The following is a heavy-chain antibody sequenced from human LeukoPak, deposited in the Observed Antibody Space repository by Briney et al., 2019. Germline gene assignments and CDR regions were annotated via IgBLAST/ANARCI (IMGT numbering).Heavy chain of an antibody. CDR1: GGTFSSYA. CDR2: IIPIFGTA. Sequence: SVKVSCKASGGTFSSYAISGVRQAPGQGLEWMGGIIPIFGTANYAQKFQGRVTITADESTSTAYMELSSLRSEDTAVYYCARAGYSYGSSRVSYFDYWGQGTLVTVSS. CDR3: ARAGYSYGSSRVSYFDY. D-gene: IGHD5-18*01. J-gene: IGHJ4*02. V-gene: IGHV1-69*13.